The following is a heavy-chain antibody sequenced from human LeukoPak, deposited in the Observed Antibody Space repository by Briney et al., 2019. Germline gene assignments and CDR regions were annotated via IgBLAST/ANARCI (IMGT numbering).Heavy chain of an antibody. V-gene: IGHV1-2*06. Sequence: GASVKVSCKASGGTFSSYAISWVRQAPGQGLEWMGRINPNSGGTNYAQKFQGRVTMTRDTSISTAYMELSRLRSDDTAVYYCARERRYCSGSSCYPHNWFDPWGQGTLVTVSS. CDR1: GGTFSSYA. J-gene: IGHJ5*02. CDR3: ARERRYCSGSSCYPHNWFDP. D-gene: IGHD2-15*01. CDR2: INPNSGGT.